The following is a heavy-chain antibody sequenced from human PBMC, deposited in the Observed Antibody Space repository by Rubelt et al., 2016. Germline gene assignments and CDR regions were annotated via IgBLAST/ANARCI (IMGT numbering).Heavy chain of an antibody. CDR1: GFTFSSYS. V-gene: IGHV3-21*01. CDR3: ARDGQLLVSPYYYYGMDV. Sequence: GGSLRLSCAASGFTFSSYSMNWVRQAPGKGLEWVSSISSSSSYIYYADSVKGRFTISRDNAKNSLYLQMNSLRAEDTAVYYCARDGQLLVSPYYYYGMDVWGQGTTVTVSS. CDR2: ISSSSSYI. J-gene: IGHJ6*02. D-gene: IGHD5/OR15-5a*01.